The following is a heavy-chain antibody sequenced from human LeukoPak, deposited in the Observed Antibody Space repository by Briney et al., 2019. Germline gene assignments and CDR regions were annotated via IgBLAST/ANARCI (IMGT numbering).Heavy chain of an antibody. CDR3: AFGVVVPAAMNAFEI. J-gene: IGHJ3*02. CDR2: IIPIFGTA. D-gene: IGHD2-2*01. CDR1: GGTFSSYD. V-gene: IGHV1-69*01. Sequence: SVKVSCKASGGTFSSYDIRWVRQAPGQGLEWMGGIIPIFGTANYAQKFQGRVTITGDESTSTAYMELSSLRSEDTAVYYCAFGVVVPAAMNAFEIWGQGTMVTVSS.